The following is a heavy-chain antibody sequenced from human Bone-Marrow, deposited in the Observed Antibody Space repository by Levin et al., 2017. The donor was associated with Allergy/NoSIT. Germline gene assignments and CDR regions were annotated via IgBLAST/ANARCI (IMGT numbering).Heavy chain of an antibody. Sequence: GESLKISCAASGFAFSSYWMSWVRQAPGKGLEWVANIKEDGSERYYVDSVQGRFTISRDNAKNSLYLQMNSLRAEDTAVYYCAKRGASYYYGMDLWGQGTTVTVSS. D-gene: IGHD6-25*01. V-gene: IGHV3-7*01. CDR1: GFAFSSYW. J-gene: IGHJ6*02. CDR3: AKRGASYYYGMDL. CDR2: IKEDGSER.